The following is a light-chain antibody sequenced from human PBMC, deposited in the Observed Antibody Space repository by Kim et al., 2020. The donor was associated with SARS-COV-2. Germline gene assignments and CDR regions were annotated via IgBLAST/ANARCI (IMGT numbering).Light chain of an antibody. CDR3: QHRINLPLT. V-gene: IGKV3-11*01. Sequence: LSPGERDTLSCRASQSISTYLAWYQQKRGQAPRLLIYDASNRATGIPARFSGSGSGTDFTLTINSLEPEDFAVYYCQHRINLPLTFGGGTKVDIK. J-gene: IGKJ4*01. CDR2: DAS. CDR1: QSISTY.